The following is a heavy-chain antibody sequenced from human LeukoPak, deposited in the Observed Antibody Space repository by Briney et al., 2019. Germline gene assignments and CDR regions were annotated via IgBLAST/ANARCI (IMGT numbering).Heavy chain of an antibody. CDR1: GFTFSSYG. Sequence: GGSLRLSCVASGFTFSSYGMHWVRQAPGKGLEWVAFIRYDESNKYYADSVKGRFTISRDNPKNTVYLQMNSLRGEDTAVYYCAKDRGDYYYMDVWGKGPTVTVSS. CDR3: AKDRGDYYYMDV. D-gene: IGHD1-26*01. J-gene: IGHJ6*03. CDR2: IRYDESNK. V-gene: IGHV3-30*02.